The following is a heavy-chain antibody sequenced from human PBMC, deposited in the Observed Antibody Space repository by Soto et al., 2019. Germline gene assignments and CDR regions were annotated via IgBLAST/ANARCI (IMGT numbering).Heavy chain of an antibody. CDR3: VRADSSSSINYYYYYMDV. Sequence: GGYLRLSCAASGFTFSSYSMNWVRQAPGKGLEWVSSISSSSSYIYYADSVRGRFTISRDNAKNSLYLQMNSLRAEDTAVYYFVRADSSSSINYYYYYMDVRGKGTTVTVSS. CDR2: ISSSSSYI. CDR1: GFTFSSYS. V-gene: IGHV3-21*01. J-gene: IGHJ6*03. D-gene: IGHD6-6*01.